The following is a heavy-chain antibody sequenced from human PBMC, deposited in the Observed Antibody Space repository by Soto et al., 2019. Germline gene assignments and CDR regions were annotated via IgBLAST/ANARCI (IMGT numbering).Heavy chain of an antibody. CDR2: ISSSGSTI. CDR1: GFTFSSYE. J-gene: IGHJ3*02. Sequence: EVQLVESGGGLVQPGGSLRLSCAASGFTFSSYEMNWVRQAPGKGLEWVSYISSSGSTIYYADSVKGRFTISRDNAKNSLYLQMNSLRAEDTAVYYCARVGNSGSPYDAFDIWGQGTMVTVSS. CDR3: ARVGNSGSPYDAFDI. V-gene: IGHV3-48*03. D-gene: IGHD1-26*01.